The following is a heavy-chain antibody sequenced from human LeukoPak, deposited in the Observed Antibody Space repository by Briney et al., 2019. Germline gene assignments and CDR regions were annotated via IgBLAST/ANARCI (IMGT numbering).Heavy chain of an antibody. Sequence: SETLSLTCTVSLDSTTSNFWSWVRQPPGKGLEWIGGIHRSGSPNYNPSLQSRVTLSIDRSRNQIALELSSVTAADTAVYYCAREILGGFNPGAYWGQGTLVTVSS. CDR2: IHRSGSP. V-gene: IGHV4-4*02. J-gene: IGHJ4*02. D-gene: IGHD1-14*01. CDR1: LDSTTSNF. CDR3: AREILGGFNPGAY.